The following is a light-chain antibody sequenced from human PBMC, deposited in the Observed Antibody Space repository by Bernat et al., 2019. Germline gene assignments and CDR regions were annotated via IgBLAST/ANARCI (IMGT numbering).Light chain of an antibody. CDR3: QQSNSTPIT. Sequence: DIQMTQSPSPLSAFVGDRVTVTCRVSQNIDTYLNWYQQKPGRAPKLIIYEAAGLQSGGPSRFSGSGSGRDFNLTIPSLQPDDRAPYYCQQSNSTPITLGPGTRLEIK. CDR2: EAA. CDR1: QNIDTY. V-gene: IGKV1-39*01. J-gene: IGKJ5*01.